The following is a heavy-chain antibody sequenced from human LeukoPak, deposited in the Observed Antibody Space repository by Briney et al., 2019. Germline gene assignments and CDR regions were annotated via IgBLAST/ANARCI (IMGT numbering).Heavy chain of an antibody. Sequence: GGSLRLSCAASGFTFSSYGMHWVRQAPGKGLEWVAVISYDGSNKYYADSVKGRFTISRDNSKNTLYLQMNSLRAEDTAVYYCAKDRWFGELVGGYFDYWGQGTLVTVSS. CDR3: AKDRWFGELVGGYFDY. V-gene: IGHV3-30*18. CDR1: GFTFSSYG. CDR2: ISYDGSNK. J-gene: IGHJ4*02. D-gene: IGHD3-10*01.